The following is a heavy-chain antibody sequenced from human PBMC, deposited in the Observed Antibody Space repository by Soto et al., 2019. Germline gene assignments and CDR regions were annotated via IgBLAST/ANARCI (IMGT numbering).Heavy chain of an antibody. Sequence: SETLSLTCAVYGGSFSGYYWTWIRQPPGTGLEWIGEINHSGSTNYNPSLKSRVTISVDTSKNQFSLKLTSVAAADTAVYYCARDKITGHFDYWGQGTLVTVSS. D-gene: IGHD2-8*02. CDR2: INHSGST. V-gene: IGHV4-34*01. CDR1: GGSFSGYY. J-gene: IGHJ4*02. CDR3: ARDKITGHFDY.